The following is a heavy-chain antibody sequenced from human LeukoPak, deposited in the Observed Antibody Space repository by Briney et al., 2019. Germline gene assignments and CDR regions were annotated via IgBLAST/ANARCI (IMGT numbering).Heavy chain of an antibody. CDR3: ARSAATGWYGKAYYYYYMDV. V-gene: IGHV4-34*01. CDR1: GGSFSGYY. J-gene: IGHJ6*03. CDR2: INHSGST. D-gene: IGHD6-19*01. Sequence: SETLSLTCAVYGGSFSGYYWSWIRQPPGKGLEWIGEINHSGSTNYNPSLKSRVTISVDTSKNQFSLKLSSVTAADTAVYYCARSAATGWYGKAYYYYYMDVWGKGTTVTVSS.